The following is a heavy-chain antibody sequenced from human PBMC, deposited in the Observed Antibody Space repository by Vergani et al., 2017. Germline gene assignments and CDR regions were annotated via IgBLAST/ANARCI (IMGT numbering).Heavy chain of an antibody. V-gene: IGHV4-4*07. D-gene: IGHD2-2*01. CDR3: ARDPGYCSSTRCSHNWFDP. CDR2: IYTSGST. Sequence: QLQLQESGPGLVKPSETLSLTCTVSGGSISSYYWSWIRQPAGKGLEWIGRIYTSGSTNYNPSLKSRVTMSVDTSKNQFSLKLSSVTAADTAVYYCARDPGYCSSTRCSHNWFDPWGQGTLVTVSS. CDR1: GGSISSYY. J-gene: IGHJ5*02.